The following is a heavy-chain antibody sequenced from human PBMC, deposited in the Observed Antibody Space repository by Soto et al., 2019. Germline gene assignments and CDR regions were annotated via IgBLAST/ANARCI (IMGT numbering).Heavy chain of an antibody. CDR2: IWYDGSKK. J-gene: IGHJ6*02. CDR1: GFTFSSYG. CDR3: ARDTPECSITSCRLNYYYYGMDV. D-gene: IGHD2-2*01. V-gene: IGHV3-33*01. Sequence: GGSLRLSCAASGFTFSSYGMHWVRQAPGKGLEWVAVIWYDGSKKYYADSVKGRFTISRDNSKNTLYLQMNSLRAEDTAVYYCARDTPECSITSCRLNYYYYGMDVWGQGTTVTVSS.